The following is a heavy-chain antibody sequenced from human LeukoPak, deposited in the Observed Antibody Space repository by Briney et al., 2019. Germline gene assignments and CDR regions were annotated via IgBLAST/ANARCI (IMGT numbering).Heavy chain of an antibody. CDR3: ARKGPNYYYYYMDV. Sequence: ASVKVSCKASGYTFTNYAMNWVRQAPGQGLEWMGWINTNTGNPTYAQGFTGRFVFSLDTSVSTAYLQISSLKAEDTAVYYCARKGPNYYYYYMDVWGKGTTVTVSS. J-gene: IGHJ6*03. CDR1: GYTFTNYA. CDR2: INTNTGNP. V-gene: IGHV7-4-1*02.